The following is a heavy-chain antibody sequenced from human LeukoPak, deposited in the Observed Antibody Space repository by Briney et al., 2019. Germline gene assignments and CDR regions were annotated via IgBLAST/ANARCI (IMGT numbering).Heavy chain of an antibody. CDR1: GGSISSGGYY. V-gene: IGHV4-61*08. CDR2: IYYSGST. J-gene: IGHJ4*02. Sequence: SETLSLTCTVSGGSISSGGYYWSWIRQHPGKGLEWIGYIYYSGSTNYNPSLKSRVTISVDTSKNQFSLKLSSVTAADTAVYYCARENWDRFYFDYWGQGTLVTVSS. CDR3: ARENWDRFYFDY. D-gene: IGHD7-27*01.